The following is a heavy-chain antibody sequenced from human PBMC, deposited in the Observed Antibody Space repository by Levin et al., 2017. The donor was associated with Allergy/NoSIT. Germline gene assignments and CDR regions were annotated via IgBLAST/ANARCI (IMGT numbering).Heavy chain of an antibody. V-gene: IGHV1-18*01. CDR2: ISADNGNT. D-gene: IGHD5-18*01. J-gene: IGHJ4*02. CDR1: GYTLANYG. CDR3: GRVGGVRGHSYGLIDY. Sequence: ASVKVSCKASGYTLANYGITWVRQAPGQGLEWMGWISADNGNTNYAQKLQGRVTMSIDRSTNSATMELRSLRSDDTAVFYCGRVGGVRGHSYGLIDYWGQGTLVTVSS.